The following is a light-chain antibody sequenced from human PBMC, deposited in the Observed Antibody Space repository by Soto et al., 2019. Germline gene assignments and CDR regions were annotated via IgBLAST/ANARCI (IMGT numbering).Light chain of an antibody. CDR3: QSCDSSLSGVV. Sequence: QSVLTQPPSVSGAPGQRVTISCTGSSSNIGAGYDVHWYQQLPGTAPKLLIYGNSNRPSGVPDRFSGSKSGTSASLAITGPRAEDEADYYGQSCDSSLSGVVFGGGTKLTVL. CDR2: GNS. J-gene: IGLJ2*01. CDR1: SSNIGAGYD. V-gene: IGLV1-40*01.